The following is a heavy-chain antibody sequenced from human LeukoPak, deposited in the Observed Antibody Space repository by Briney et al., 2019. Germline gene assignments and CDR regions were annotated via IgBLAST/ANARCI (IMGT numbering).Heavy chain of an antibody. J-gene: IGHJ4*02. D-gene: IGHD1-1*01. CDR1: GFTFSSYS. CDR2: ISSSSSTI. CDR3: AREPPQLERRGSFDF. V-gene: IGHV3-48*01. Sequence: GGSLRLSCAASGFTFSSYSMNWVRQAPGKGLEWVSYISSSSSTIYYADSVKGRFTISRDNAKNSLYLQMNSLRAKDTAVYYCAREPPQLERRGSFDFWGQGTLVTVSS.